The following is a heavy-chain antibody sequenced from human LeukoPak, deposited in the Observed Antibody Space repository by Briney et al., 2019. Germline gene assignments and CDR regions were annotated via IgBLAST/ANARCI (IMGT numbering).Heavy chain of an antibody. D-gene: IGHD4-17*01. V-gene: IGHV4-59*01. CDR2: IYYSGST. Sequence: NPSETLSLTCTVSGGSISSYYWSWIRQPPGKGLEWIGYIYYSGSTNYNPSLKSRVTISVDTSKNQFSLKLSSVTAADTAVYYCARDERNTQYGDYDPYYYYGMDVWGQGTTVTVSS. J-gene: IGHJ6*02. CDR1: GGSISSYY. CDR3: ARDERNTQYGDYDPYYYYGMDV.